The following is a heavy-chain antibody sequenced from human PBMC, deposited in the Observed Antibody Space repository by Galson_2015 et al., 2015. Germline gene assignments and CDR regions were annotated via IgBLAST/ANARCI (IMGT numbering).Heavy chain of an antibody. CDR2: INAGNGNT. Sequence: SVKVSCKASGYTFTSYAMHWVRQAPGQRLEWMGWINAGNGNTKYSQKFQGRVTITRDTSASTAYMELSSLRSEDTAVYYCARDSSIAAAAAYYDAFDIWGQGTMVTVSS. D-gene: IGHD6-13*01. CDR1: GYTFTSYA. J-gene: IGHJ3*02. V-gene: IGHV1-3*01. CDR3: ARDSSIAAAAAYYDAFDI.